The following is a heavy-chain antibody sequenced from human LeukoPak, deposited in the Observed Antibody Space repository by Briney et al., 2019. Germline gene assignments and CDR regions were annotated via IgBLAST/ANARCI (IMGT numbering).Heavy chain of an antibody. V-gene: IGHV3-9*01. CDR1: GFIFDDYA. Sequence: PGGSLRLSCAVSGFIFDDYAMHWVRQAPGKGLEWVSGITWGRDNLAYAASVKGRFTISRDNSKNTLFLQMNSLRADDTAVYHCAKERANCGGGCYSLSDYWGQGTLVTVSS. J-gene: IGHJ4*02. D-gene: IGHD2-21*02. CDR2: ITWGRDNL. CDR3: AKERANCGGGCYSLSDY.